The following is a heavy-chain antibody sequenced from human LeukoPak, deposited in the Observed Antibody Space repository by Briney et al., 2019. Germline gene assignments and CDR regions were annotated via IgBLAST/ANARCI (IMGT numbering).Heavy chain of an antibody. J-gene: IGHJ6*03. CDR3: ARDDYDPYYYYMDV. V-gene: IGHV4-39*07. CDR2: IYYSGST. Sequence: SETLSLTCTVSGGSISSGSYYWGWIRQPPGKGLEWIGSIYYSGSTYYNPSLKSRVTISVDTSKNQFSLKLSSVTAADTAVYYCARDDYDPYYYYMDVWGKGTTVTVSS. CDR1: GGSISSGSYY. D-gene: IGHD3-22*01.